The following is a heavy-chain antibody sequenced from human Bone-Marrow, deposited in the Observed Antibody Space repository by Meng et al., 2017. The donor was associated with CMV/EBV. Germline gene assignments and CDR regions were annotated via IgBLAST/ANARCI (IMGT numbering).Heavy chain of an antibody. Sequence: GGALRLSCAASGFTFSSYSMNWVRQAPGKGLEWVSSISSSSSYIYYADSVKGRFTISRDNAKNSLYLQMNSLRAEDTAVYYCARDTVFGVVNYGMDVWDQGTTATVSS. CDR2: ISSSSSYI. D-gene: IGHD3-3*01. CDR3: ARDTVFGVVNYGMDV. CDR1: GFTFSSYS. V-gene: IGHV3-21*01. J-gene: IGHJ6*02.